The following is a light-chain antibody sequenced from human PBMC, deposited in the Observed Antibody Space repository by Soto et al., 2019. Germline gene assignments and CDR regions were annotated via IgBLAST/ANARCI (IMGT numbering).Light chain of an antibody. CDR2: DAS. J-gene: IGKJ1*01. CDR1: QSVGSN. V-gene: IGKV3-15*01. Sequence: IVMTQSPGTLSVSPGERATLSCRASQSVGSNLAWYQQKPGQAPRLLIFDASTRATTSPARFSGGGSGTEYTLTISILQSEDFAVYSCQQYNRWPQTFGQGTKVDIK. CDR3: QQYNRWPQT.